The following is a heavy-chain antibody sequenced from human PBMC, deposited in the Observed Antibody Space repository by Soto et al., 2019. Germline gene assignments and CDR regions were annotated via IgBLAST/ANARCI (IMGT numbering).Heavy chain of an antibody. CDR3: AKEPALDKAVAVNY. CDR1: GFTFSSYA. V-gene: IGHV3-23*01. Sequence: GGSLRLSWAASGFTFSSYAMSWVRQAPGKGLEWVSAISGSGGSTYYADSVKGRFTISRDNSKNTLYLQMNSLRAEDTAVYYCAKEPALDKAVAVNYWGQGTLVTVSS. D-gene: IGHD6-19*01. J-gene: IGHJ4*02. CDR2: ISGSGGST.